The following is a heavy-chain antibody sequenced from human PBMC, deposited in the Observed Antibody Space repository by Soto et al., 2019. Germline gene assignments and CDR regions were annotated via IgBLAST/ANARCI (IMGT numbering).Heavy chain of an antibody. D-gene: IGHD5-12*01. J-gene: IGHJ5*02. V-gene: IGHV4-4*02. Sequence: QVQLQESGPGLVKPSGTLALTCAVSGVSVTRSNWWSWVRQSPGKGLEGIGEVYHSGSTRYNPSLNSRVTLSVDISRNQFSLRLTSVTAADTAVYYFAREGIYSSFDPWGQGILVTVSS. CDR1: GVSVTRSNW. CDR3: AREGIYSSFDP. CDR2: VYHSGST.